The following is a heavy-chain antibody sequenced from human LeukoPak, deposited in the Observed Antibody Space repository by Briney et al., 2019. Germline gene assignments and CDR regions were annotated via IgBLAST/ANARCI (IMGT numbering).Heavy chain of an antibody. CDR1: GFTFSSYG. CDR3: ARDRGWEQQRPPDY. V-gene: IGHV3-30*03. D-gene: IGHD1-26*01. Sequence: PGGSLRLSCAASGFTFSSYGMHWVRQAPGKGLEWVAVISYDGSNKYYADSVKGRFTISRDNSKNTLYLQMNSLRAEDTAVYYCARDRGWEQQRPPDYWGQGTLVTVSS. J-gene: IGHJ4*02. CDR2: ISYDGSNK.